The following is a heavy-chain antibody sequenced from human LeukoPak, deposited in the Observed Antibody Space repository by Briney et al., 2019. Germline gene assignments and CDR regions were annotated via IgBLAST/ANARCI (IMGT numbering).Heavy chain of an antibody. V-gene: IGHV3-48*01. CDR1: GFTFYDFT. CDR2: ISRDGEII. J-gene: IGHJ4*02. Sequence: PGGSLRLSCAASGFTFYDFTLNWVRQAPGRGLEGLSYISRDGEIISYADSVKGRFTISRDKAKNSLFLQLNSLRAEDTAVYYCARDQWYSFDSWGQGTLVTVSS. CDR3: ARDQWYSFDS. D-gene: IGHD1-1*01.